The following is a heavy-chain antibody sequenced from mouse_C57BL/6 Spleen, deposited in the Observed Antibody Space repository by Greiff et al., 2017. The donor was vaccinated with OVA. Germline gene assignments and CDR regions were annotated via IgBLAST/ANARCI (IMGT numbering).Heavy chain of an antibody. CDR3: ARRPGSYYAMDY. CDR2: IHPNSGST. Sequence: QVQLKQPGAELVKPGASVKLSCKASGYTFTSYWMHWVKQRPGQGLEWIGMIHPNSGSTNYNEKFKIKATLTVDKSSSTAYMQLSSLTSEDSAVYYCARRPGSYYAMDYWGQGTSVTVSS. D-gene: IGHD4-1*01. V-gene: IGHV1-64*01. CDR1: GYTFTSYW. J-gene: IGHJ4*01.